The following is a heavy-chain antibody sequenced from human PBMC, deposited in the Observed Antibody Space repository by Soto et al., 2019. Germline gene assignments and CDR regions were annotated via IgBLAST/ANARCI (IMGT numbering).Heavy chain of an antibody. J-gene: IGHJ6*03. Sequence: GGSLRLSCAASGFTFSSYSMNWVRQAPGKGLEWVSYISSSRSTIYYADSVKGRFTISRENSKNTLYLQMNSLRAEDTAVYYCAKGGAYYYYYYYMDVWGKGTTVTVSS. CDR3: AKGGAYYYYYYYMDV. CDR1: GFTFSSYS. V-gene: IGHV3-48*01. CDR2: ISSSRSTI. D-gene: IGHD3-16*01.